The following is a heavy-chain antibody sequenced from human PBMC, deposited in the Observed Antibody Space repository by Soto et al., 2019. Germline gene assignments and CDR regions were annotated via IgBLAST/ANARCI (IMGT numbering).Heavy chain of an antibody. J-gene: IGHJ3*02. V-gene: IGHV2-5*02. Sequence: SAPTLVNPTQTLTLTCTFSGFSLNTTAVGVGWSRQPPGKALEWLALIYWDNDKRYNPSLKTSLTITKDTSKNQVVLKMTNMDTVDTAKYFCARREGDDYVWGSHKDAFAIWGQGTMVPGS. CDR3: ARREGDDYVWGSHKDAFAI. CDR1: GFSLNTTAVG. CDR2: IYWDNDK. D-gene: IGHD3-16*01.